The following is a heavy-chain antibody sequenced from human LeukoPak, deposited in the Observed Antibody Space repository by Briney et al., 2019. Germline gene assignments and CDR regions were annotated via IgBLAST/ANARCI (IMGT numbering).Heavy chain of an antibody. CDR3: ARDYAWDSYGLVLDS. Sequence: PGGSLRLSCAASGFTFNDYCMSWIRQAPGEGLEWISYISGSGDRIYYADSVKGRFTISRDNAKNSLYLQLNSLRAEDTAVYYCARDYAWDSYGLVLDSWGQGALVTVSS. D-gene: IGHD3-16*02. CDR1: GFTFNDYC. V-gene: IGHV3-11*01. CDR2: ISGSGDRI. J-gene: IGHJ4*02.